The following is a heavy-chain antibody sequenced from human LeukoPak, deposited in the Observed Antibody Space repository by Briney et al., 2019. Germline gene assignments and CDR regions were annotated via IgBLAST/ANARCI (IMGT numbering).Heavy chain of an antibody. CDR2: INPSGGST. D-gene: IGHD2-2*01. J-gene: IGHJ6*02. CDR1: GYTFTGYY. Sequence: ASVKVSCKASGYTFTGYYMHWVRQAPGQGLEWMGIINPSGGSTSYAQKFQGRVTMTRDTSTSTVYMELSSLRSEDTAVHYCARDRAVVVPAAMPTTYYYYYYGMDVWGQGTTVTVSS. CDR3: ARDRAVVVPAAMPTTYYYYYYGMDV. V-gene: IGHV1-46*01.